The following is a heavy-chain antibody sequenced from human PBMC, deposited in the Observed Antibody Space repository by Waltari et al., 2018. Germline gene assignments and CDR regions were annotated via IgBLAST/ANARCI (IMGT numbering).Heavy chain of an antibody. V-gene: IGHV4-39*01. CDR2: IYYSWTT. J-gene: IGHJ4*01. CDR3: ARQSYYDESGHD. CDR1: GGSISSSAYY. Sequence: QLQLQESGPGLVKPSATLSLTCTVSGGSISSSAYYWVWIRQPPGKGLAWIGSIYYSWTTYYNPSLNSRVTISVDTSKSQFSLKLSSVTAADTAIYYCARQSYYDESGHDWGHGTLVTVSS. D-gene: IGHD3-22*01.